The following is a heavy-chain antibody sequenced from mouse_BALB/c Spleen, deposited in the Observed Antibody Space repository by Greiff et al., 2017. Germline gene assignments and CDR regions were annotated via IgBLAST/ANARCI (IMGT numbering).Heavy chain of an antibody. J-gene: IGHJ4*01. CDR3: IYDGYSYAMDY. D-gene: IGHD2-3*01. V-gene: IGHV3-6*02. Sequence: EVQRVESGPGLVKPSQSLSLTCSVTGYSITSGYYWNWIRQFPGNKLEWMGYISYDGSNNYNPSLKNRISITRDTSKNQFFLKLNSVTTEDTATYYCIYDGYSYAMDYWGQGTSVTVSS. CDR1: GYSITSGYY. CDR2: ISYDGSN.